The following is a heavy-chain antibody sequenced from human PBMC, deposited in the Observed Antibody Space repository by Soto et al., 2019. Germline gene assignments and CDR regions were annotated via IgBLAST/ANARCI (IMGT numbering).Heavy chain of an antibody. Sequence: EVHLVQSGGGLVQPGGSLKLSCAASGFIFSGSAMHWVRQASGKGLEWVGRIGRQVKNYATEYGASVEGRFTISRDDSKSTTFLLMNSLKSEDTAVYFCVRQWLVGRPIDQWGQGTLVIVSS. D-gene: IGHD6-19*01. CDR3: VRQWLVGRPIDQ. CDR2: IGRQVKNYAT. CDR1: GFIFSGSA. J-gene: IGHJ4*02. V-gene: IGHV3-73*02.